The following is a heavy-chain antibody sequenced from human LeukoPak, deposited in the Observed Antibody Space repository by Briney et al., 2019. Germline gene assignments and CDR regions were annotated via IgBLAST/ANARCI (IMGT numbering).Heavy chain of an antibody. V-gene: IGHV3-30*02. CDR3: ANLDDSHYYDSSGYRERGIDY. Sequence: GGSLRLSCAASGFTFSDYYMSWIRQAPGKGLEWVAFIRYDGSNKYYADSVKGRFTISRDNSKNTLYLQMNSLRAEDTAVYYCANLDDSHYYDSSGYRERGIDYWGQGTLVTVSS. J-gene: IGHJ4*02. CDR1: GFTFSDYY. CDR2: IRYDGSNK. D-gene: IGHD3-22*01.